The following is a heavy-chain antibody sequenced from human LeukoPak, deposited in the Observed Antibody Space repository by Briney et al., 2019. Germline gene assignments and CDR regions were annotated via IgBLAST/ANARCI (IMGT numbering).Heavy chain of an antibody. Sequence: ASVKVSCKASGYTFTSYGISWVRQAPGQGLEWMGWISAYNGNTNYAQKLQGRVTMTTDTSTSTAYMELRSLRSDDTAVYYCARYRPWELRLFLAECGAFDIWGQGTMVTVSS. CDR1: GYTFTSYG. J-gene: IGHJ3*02. CDR3: ARYRPWELRLFLAECGAFDI. D-gene: IGHD1-26*01. CDR2: ISAYNGNT. V-gene: IGHV1-18*01.